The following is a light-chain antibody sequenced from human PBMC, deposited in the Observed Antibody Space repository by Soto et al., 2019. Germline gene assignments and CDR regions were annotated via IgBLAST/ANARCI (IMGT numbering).Light chain of an antibody. CDR2: VAS. Sequence: EIVMTQSPATLSVSPGERATLSCRASQSVSSNLAWYQQKPGQAPRLLLYVASTRATGIPARFSGSRSGTEFTLTISSLQSEDFAVYYCQQYNNWPPTFGQGTRLEIK. CDR1: QSVSSN. CDR3: QQYNNWPPT. V-gene: IGKV3-15*01. J-gene: IGKJ5*01.